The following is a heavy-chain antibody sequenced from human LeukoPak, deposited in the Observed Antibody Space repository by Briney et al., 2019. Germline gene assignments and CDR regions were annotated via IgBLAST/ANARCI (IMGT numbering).Heavy chain of an antibody. V-gene: IGHV3-23*01. CDR2: ISGTGGST. CDR3: ARIMGLDY. D-gene: IGHD2-8*01. CDR1: GFTFTNYA. Sequence: GESLRLSCAVSGFTFTNYAMSWVRQAPGKGLEWVSAISGTGGSTYYADSVKGRFTISRDNAKNSLYLQMNSLRDEDSAVYYCARIMGLDYWGQGTLVTVSS. J-gene: IGHJ4*02.